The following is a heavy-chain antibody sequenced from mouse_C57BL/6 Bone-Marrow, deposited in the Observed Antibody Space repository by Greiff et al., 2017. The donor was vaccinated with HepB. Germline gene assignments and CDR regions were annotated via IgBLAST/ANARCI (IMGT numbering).Heavy chain of an antibody. J-gene: IGHJ2*01. V-gene: IGHV1-72*01. Sequence: QVQLQQPGAELVKPGASVKLSCKASGYTFTSYWMHWVKQRPGRGLEWIGRIDPNSGGTKYNEKFKSKATLTVDKPSSTAYMQLRSLTAEDSAVYYCARRRPDDGGVDYWGQGTTLTVSS. CDR2: IDPNSGGT. D-gene: IGHD2-12*01. CDR3: ARRRPDDGGVDY. CDR1: GYTFTSYW.